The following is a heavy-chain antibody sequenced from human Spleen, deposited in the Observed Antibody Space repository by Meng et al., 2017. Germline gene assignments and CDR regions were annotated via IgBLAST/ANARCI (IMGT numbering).Heavy chain of an antibody. J-gene: IGHJ3*02. V-gene: IGHV1-2*02. CDR1: GYTFTGYG. D-gene: IGHD3-10*01. Sequence: ASVKVSCKASGYTFTGYGFSWVRQAPGQGLEWMGWINPNSGGTNYAQKFQGRVTMTRDTSISTAYMELSRLRSDDTAVYYCAVDYYGSGSYRGGAFDIWGQGTMVTVSS. CDR2: INPNSGGT. CDR3: AVDYYGSGSYRGGAFDI.